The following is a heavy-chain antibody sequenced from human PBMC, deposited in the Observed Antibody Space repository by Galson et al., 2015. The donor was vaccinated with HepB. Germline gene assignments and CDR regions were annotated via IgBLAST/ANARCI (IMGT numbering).Heavy chain of an antibody. V-gene: IGHV3-33*01. CDR2: IWFDGSNK. J-gene: IGHJ3*01. D-gene: IGHD6-19*01. CDR3: VSVAATAGDGFDF. CDR1: GFTFSNYG. Sequence: SLRLSCAASGFTFSNYGMHWVRQAPGKGLEWVALIWFDGSNKDYADSVKGRFTISRDNSKNTLYLQMNSLRAEDTAVYYCVSVAATAGDGFDFWGQGTMVTVSS.